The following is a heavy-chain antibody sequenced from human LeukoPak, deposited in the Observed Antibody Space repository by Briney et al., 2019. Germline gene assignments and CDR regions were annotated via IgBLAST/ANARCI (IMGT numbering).Heavy chain of an antibody. J-gene: IGHJ3*02. D-gene: IGHD6-25*01. Sequence: SETLSLTCTVSGGSISTYYWSWIRQPAGKGLEWIGRIYSSGSTNYNPSLKSRVTMSVDTSKDQFSLKLGSVTAADTAVYYCARPADDGFDIWGQGPMVTVSA. CDR1: GGSISTYY. CDR3: ARPADDGFDI. CDR2: IYSSGST. V-gene: IGHV4-4*07.